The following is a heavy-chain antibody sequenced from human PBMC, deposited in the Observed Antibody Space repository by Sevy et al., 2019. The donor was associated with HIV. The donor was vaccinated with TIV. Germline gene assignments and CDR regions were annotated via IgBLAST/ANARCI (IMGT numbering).Heavy chain of an antibody. CDR3: AKDWIDYSNRNWFDP. V-gene: IGHV3-30*18. Sequence: GGSLRLSCAASGFTFSSYGMHWVRQAPGKGLEWVAVISYDGSNKYYADSVKGRFTISRDNSKNTLYLQMNSLRAEETAVYYCAKDWIDYSNRNWFDPWGQGTLVTVSS. J-gene: IGHJ5*02. CDR1: GFTFSSYG. D-gene: IGHD4-4*01. CDR2: ISYDGSNK.